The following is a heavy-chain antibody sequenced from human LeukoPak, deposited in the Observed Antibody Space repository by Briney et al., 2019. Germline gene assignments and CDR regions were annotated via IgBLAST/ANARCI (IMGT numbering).Heavy chain of an antibody. CDR2: IWNDGSNK. D-gene: IGHD6-19*01. CDR3: AKERAVAGILWYYGMDV. V-gene: IGHV3-30*02. Sequence: PGGSLRLSCAASGFTFSSYGMHWVRQAPGKGLEWVAVIWNDGSNKYYADSVKGRFTISRDNSKNTLYLQMNSLRAEDTAVYYCAKERAVAGILWYYGMDVWGQGTTVTVSS. CDR1: GFTFSSYG. J-gene: IGHJ6*02.